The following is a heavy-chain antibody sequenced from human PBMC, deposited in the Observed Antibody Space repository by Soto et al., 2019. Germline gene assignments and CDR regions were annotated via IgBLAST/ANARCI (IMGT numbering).Heavy chain of an antibody. Sequence: GASVKVSCKASGYTFTGYYMHWVRQAPGQGLEWMGWINPNSGGTNYAQKFQGWVTMTRDTSISTAYMELSRLRSDDTAVYYCARDGSRTVTTIHYYYGMDVWGQGTTVTVSS. D-gene: IGHD4-4*01. CDR3: ARDGSRTVTTIHYYYGMDV. CDR1: GYTFTGYY. CDR2: INPNSGGT. J-gene: IGHJ6*02. V-gene: IGHV1-2*04.